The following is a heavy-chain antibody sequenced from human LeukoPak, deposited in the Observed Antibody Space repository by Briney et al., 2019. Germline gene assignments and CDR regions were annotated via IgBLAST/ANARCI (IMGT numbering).Heavy chain of an antibody. CDR2: IYPGDSDT. V-gene: IGHV5-51*01. Sequence: GESLKISCKGSGYSFSNYWIAWVRQMPGKGLEWMGIIYPGDSDTTYSPSFQGQVTISADKSINTAYLQWSSLKASDTAMYYCARLADRWFDPWGQGTLVTASS. CDR1: GYSFSNYW. J-gene: IGHJ5*02. CDR3: ARLADRWFDP.